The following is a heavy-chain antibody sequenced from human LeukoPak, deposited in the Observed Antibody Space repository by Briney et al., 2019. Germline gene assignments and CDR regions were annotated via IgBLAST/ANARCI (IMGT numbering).Heavy chain of an antibody. V-gene: IGHV1-69*05. J-gene: IGHJ4*02. D-gene: IGHD3-22*01. CDR1: GGTFSSYA. Sequence: VASVKVSCKASGGTFSSYAISWVRQAPGQGLEWMGGIIPIFGTANYAQKFQGRVTITTDESTSTAYMELSSLRSEDTAVYYCARGDYYDSSGYYYVGGVDYWGQGTLVTVSS. CDR3: ARGDYYDSSGYYYVGGVDY. CDR2: IIPIFGTA.